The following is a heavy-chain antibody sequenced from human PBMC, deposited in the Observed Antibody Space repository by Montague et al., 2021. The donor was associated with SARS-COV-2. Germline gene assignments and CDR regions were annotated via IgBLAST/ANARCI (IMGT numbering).Heavy chain of an antibody. V-gene: IGHV4-34*01. CDR2: INHSGGT. Sequence: SETLSLTCAVYGGSFSGYYWNRIRQPPGKGLEWIGEINHSGGTNYNPSLKSRVTISVDTSNNQFSLKLTSVTAADTAVYYCARGPTNNIGMVATRLDYWGQGTLVTVSS. J-gene: IGHJ4*02. D-gene: IGHD5-12*01. CDR1: GGSFSGYY. CDR3: ARGPTNNIGMVATRLDY.